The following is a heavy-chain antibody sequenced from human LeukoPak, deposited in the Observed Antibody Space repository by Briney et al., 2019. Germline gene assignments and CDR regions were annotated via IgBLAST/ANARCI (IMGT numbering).Heavy chain of an antibody. Sequence: SETLSLTCTVSGGSISSYYWNWMRQPPGKGLEWIGYINYSGSTNYNPSPKSRVTILGDTSKNQFSLKLSPVTAADTAVYYCARALRYFDWIGWFDPWGQGTLVTVSS. CDR2: INYSGST. V-gene: IGHV4-59*01. CDR1: GGSISSYY. CDR3: ARALRYFDWIGWFDP. D-gene: IGHD3-9*01. J-gene: IGHJ5*02.